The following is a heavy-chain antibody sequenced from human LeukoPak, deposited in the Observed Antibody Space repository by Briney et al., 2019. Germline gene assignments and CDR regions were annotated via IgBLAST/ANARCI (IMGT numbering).Heavy chain of an antibody. CDR1: GGSFSDYY. CDR2: IYYSGST. D-gene: IGHD2-2*01. CDR3: ARVRRACSSTSCYASYWYFDL. V-gene: IGHV4-59*01. Sequence: PSETLSFTCAVYGGSFSDYYWSWIRQPPAKGLEWVGYIYYSGSTNYKPPLKSLVTILVDTSKNQFSLKLSSVTAADTAVYYCARVRRACSSTSCYASYWYFDLWGRGTLVTVSS. J-gene: IGHJ2*01.